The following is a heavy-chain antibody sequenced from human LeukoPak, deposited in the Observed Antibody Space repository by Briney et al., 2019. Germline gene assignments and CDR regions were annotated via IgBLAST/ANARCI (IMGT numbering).Heavy chain of an antibody. D-gene: IGHD7-27*01. Sequence: GGSLRLSCGASGFAFSSYAMSWVRQAPGKGLEWVSGISGSGGSTYYADSVKGRFTISRDNSKNTLYLQMNSLRVEDTAIYYCAIGPNWGIHYWGQGVLVTVSS. V-gene: IGHV3-23*01. CDR2: ISGSGGST. CDR3: AIGPNWGIHY. J-gene: IGHJ4*02. CDR1: GFAFSSYA.